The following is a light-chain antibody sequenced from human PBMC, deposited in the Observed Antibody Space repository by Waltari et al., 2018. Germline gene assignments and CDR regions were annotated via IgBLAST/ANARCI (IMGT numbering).Light chain of an antibody. J-gene: IGLJ3*02. CDR2: KGI. CDR1: PGSVSSTSY. V-gene: IGLV8-61*01. Sequence: QTVVTQEPSLSVSPGGTVTLTCALSPGSVSSTSYPTWYPQTPGQPPRTLVYKGISRSSGVPDRFSGSILGNTAALTITGAQADDESDYYCSMYMGSGVWVFGGGTKLTVL. CDR3: SMYMGSGVWV.